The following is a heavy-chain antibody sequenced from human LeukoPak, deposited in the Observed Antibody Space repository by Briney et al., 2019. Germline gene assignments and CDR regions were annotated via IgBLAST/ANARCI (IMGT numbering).Heavy chain of an antibody. CDR3: ARVHPGESSSWSWSLNDAFDI. V-gene: IGHV3-30*04. Sequence: GGSLRLSCAASAFTFSSYAMHWVRQAPGKGLEWVAVISYDGSNKYYADSVRGRFTISRDNSKNTLYLQTNSLRVEDTAVYYCARVHPGESSSWSWSLNDAFDIWGQGTMVTVSS. J-gene: IGHJ3*02. D-gene: IGHD6-13*01. CDR2: ISYDGSNK. CDR1: AFTFSSYA.